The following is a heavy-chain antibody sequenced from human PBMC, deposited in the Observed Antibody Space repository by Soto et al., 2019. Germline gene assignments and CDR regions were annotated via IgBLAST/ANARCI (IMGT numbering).Heavy chain of an antibody. Sequence: SETLSLTCPVSGGSISSYYWSWIRQPPGKGLEWIGYIYYSGSTNYNPSLKSRVTISVDTSKDQFSLKLSSVTAADTAVYYCARVWGGAFDIWGQGTMVTVSS. CDR1: GGSISSYY. CDR3: ARVWGGAFDI. V-gene: IGHV4-59*01. J-gene: IGHJ3*02. D-gene: IGHD3-10*01. CDR2: IYYSGST.